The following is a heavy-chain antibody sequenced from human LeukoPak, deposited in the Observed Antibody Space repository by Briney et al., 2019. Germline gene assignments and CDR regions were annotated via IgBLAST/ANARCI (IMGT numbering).Heavy chain of an antibody. CDR3: ARDRRITIFGVAQGRLEFDP. CDR2: ISSSSSTT. CDR1: GFTSSTYT. Sequence: GGSLRLSCEVSGFTSSTYTMNWVRQAPGKGLEWVSYISSSSSTTYYADSVKGRFTISRDNAKNSLYLQMNSLRAEDTAVYYCARDRRITIFGVAQGRLEFDPWGQGTLVTVSS. V-gene: IGHV3-48*01. D-gene: IGHD3-3*01. J-gene: IGHJ5*02.